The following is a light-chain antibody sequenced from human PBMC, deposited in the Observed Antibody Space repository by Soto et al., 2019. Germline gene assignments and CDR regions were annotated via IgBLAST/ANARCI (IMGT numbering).Light chain of an antibody. Sequence: QSVLTQPPSVSAAPGQKVTISCSGSSSNIGNNYVSWYQQLPGTAPKLLIYENNKRPSGIPDRFSGSKSGTSATLGITGLQTGDEADYYCGTWDSSLSARYVFGTGTKVPVL. CDR2: ENN. CDR1: SSNIGNNY. V-gene: IGLV1-51*02. J-gene: IGLJ1*01. CDR3: GTWDSSLSARYV.